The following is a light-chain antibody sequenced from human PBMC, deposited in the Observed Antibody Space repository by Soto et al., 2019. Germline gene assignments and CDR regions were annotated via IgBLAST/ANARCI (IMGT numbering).Light chain of an antibody. CDR2: EVN. CDR1: SSDIGAYDY. Sequence: QSALTQPPSASGSPGQSVTISCSGSSSDIGAYDYVSWYQQHPGRAPKVIIYEVNKRPSGVPDRFSESKSGSTASLTVSGLRPEDEAEYFCNSYAGNDNLLFGGGTKLTVL. J-gene: IGLJ2*01. CDR3: NSYAGNDNLL. V-gene: IGLV2-8*01.